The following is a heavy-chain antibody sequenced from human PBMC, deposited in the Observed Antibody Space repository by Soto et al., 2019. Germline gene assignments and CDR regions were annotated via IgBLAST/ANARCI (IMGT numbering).Heavy chain of an antibody. D-gene: IGHD1-20*01. J-gene: IGHJ4*02. CDR2: ISANDVGT. V-gene: IGHV3-23*01. CDR1: GFTLRSYD. Sequence: PGGSLRLSCEASGFTLRSYDMTWIRQAPGKGLEWVSLISANDVGTYYAESVKTRFTISTDQSRNTVYLQMDSLRADDTAIYYCAKAKNDYNCDNRPPFDYWGQGTLVTVSS. CDR3: AKAKNDYNCDNRPPFDY.